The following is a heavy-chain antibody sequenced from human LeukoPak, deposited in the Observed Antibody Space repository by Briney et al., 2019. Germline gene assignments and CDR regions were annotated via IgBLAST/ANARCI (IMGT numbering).Heavy chain of an antibody. V-gene: IGHV5-51*01. J-gene: IGHJ6*02. D-gene: IGHD3-10*01. CDR3: ARGDYGSGSYHYYYGMDV. CDR1: GYRFSNYW. Sequence: GESLKISCKGSGYRFSNYWIGWVRQMPGKGLEWMGIIYPGDSDSRNSPSFQGQVTISADKSISTAYLQWSSLKASDTAMYYCARGDYGSGSYHYYYGMDVWGQGTTVTVSS. CDR2: IYPGDSDS.